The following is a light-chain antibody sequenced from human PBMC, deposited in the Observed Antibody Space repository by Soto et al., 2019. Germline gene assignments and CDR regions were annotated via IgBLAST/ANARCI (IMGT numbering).Light chain of an antibody. CDR1: KNDIGSSDY. V-gene: IGLV2-14*01. J-gene: IGLJ3*02. Sequence: QYVLTQPASVSASPGQSITISCTGGKNDIGSSDYVSWYQQHPGKAPKLIIYGVSNRPSGTSDRFSGSKSGNTASLTSSGLQADDEADYYCSSSTSSNTLVFGGGTKLTVL. CDR3: SSSTSSNTLV. CDR2: GVS.